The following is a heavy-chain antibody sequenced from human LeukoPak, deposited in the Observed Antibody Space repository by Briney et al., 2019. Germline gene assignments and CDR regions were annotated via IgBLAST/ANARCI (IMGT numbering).Heavy chain of an antibody. J-gene: IGHJ3*02. Sequence: GGSLRLSCAASGFTFSSYEMNWVRQAPGKGLGWVSYISSSGSTIYYADSVKGRFAISRDNAKNSLYLQMNSLRAEDTAVYYCARGGQGYDFWSGPSNAFDIWGQGTMVTVSS. V-gene: IGHV3-48*03. CDR2: ISSSGSTI. CDR1: GFTFSSYE. CDR3: ARGGQGYDFWSGPSNAFDI. D-gene: IGHD3-3*01.